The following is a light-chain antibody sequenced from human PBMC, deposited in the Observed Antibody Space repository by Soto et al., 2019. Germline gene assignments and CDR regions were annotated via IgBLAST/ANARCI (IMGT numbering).Light chain of an antibody. V-gene: IGKV3-20*01. Sequence: IVLTQSPGTLSVSPGERATLSCRASESVSGSYLALYQQKPGQAPRLLIHGASIRATGIPDRFSGSGSGTDFTLTISRLEPEDFVLFYCYQYGSTPPTFGQGTKVDIK. CDR3: YQYGSTPPT. J-gene: IGKJ1*01. CDR1: ESVSGSY. CDR2: GAS.